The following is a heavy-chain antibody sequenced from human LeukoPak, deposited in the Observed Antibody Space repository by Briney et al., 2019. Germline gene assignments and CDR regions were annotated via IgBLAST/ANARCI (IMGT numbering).Heavy chain of an antibody. Sequence: GRALKLSFAAAGFRFNEYAMQWVRPAPGKGLEWVAVIWRDGSNKYYADSVKGRFTVSRDNPKNTLNLQMDRLRVEDTAVYYCARHGSGRKYFDPLDYWGQGTLVTVSS. CDR1: GFRFNEYA. CDR3: ARHGSGRKYFDPLDY. J-gene: IGHJ4*02. CDR2: IWRDGSNK. V-gene: IGHV3-33*08. D-gene: IGHD1-26*01.